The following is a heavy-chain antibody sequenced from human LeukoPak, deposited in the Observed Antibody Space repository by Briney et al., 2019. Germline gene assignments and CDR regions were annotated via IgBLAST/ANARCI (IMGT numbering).Heavy chain of an antibody. CDR2: IYSGGST. J-gene: IGHJ3*02. CDR1: EFSFITNA. Sequence: GGSLRLSCAASEFSFITNAMFWVRQAPGKGLEWVSVIYSGGSTYYADSVKGRFTISRDNSKNTLYLQMNSLRAEDTAVYYCARDPMTTVTTRAFDIWGQGTMVTVSS. V-gene: IGHV3-66*02. CDR3: ARDPMTTVTTRAFDI. D-gene: IGHD4-17*01.